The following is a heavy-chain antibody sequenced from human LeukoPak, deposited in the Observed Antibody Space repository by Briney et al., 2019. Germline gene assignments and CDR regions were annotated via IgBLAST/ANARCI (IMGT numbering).Heavy chain of an antibody. Sequence: SETLSLTCAVYGGSFSGYYWSWIRQPPGKGLEWIGEINHSGSTNYNPSLKSRVTISVDTSKNQFSLKLSSVTAADTAVYYCARDSPYYYDSSGYYYYGMDVWGQGATVTVSS. CDR3: ARDSPYYYDSSGYYYYGMDV. J-gene: IGHJ6*02. CDR2: INHSGST. V-gene: IGHV4-34*01. CDR1: GGSFSGYY. D-gene: IGHD3-22*01.